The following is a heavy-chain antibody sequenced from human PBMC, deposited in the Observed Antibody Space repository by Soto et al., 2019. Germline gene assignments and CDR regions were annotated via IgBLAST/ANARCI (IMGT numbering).Heavy chain of an antibody. D-gene: IGHD6-13*01. Sequence: QVQLQESGPGLVKPSETLSLTCTVSGGSISSYYWSWIRQPPGKGLEWIGYIYYSGGTNYNPSLKSRVTISVDTSKNQFSLKLSSVTAADTAVYYCARRYSSSFDYWGQGTLVTVSS. CDR1: GGSISSYY. CDR2: IYYSGGT. CDR3: ARRYSSSFDY. J-gene: IGHJ4*02. V-gene: IGHV4-59*08.